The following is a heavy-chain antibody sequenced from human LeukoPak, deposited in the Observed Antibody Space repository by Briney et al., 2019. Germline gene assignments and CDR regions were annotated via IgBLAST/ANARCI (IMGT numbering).Heavy chain of an antibody. CDR1: GYTFTGYY. J-gene: IGHJ4*02. Sequence: APVKVSCKASGYTFTGYYMHWVRQAPGQGLEWMGWINPNSGGTNYAQKFQGRVTMTRDTSISTAYMELSRLRSDDTAVYYCARDPAYYYDSSGYPDYWGQGTLVTVSS. CDR2: INPNSGGT. CDR3: ARDPAYYYDSSGYPDY. V-gene: IGHV1-2*02. D-gene: IGHD3-22*01.